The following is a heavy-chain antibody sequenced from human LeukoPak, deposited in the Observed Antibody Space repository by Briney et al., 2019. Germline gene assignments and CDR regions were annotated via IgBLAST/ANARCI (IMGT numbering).Heavy chain of an antibody. V-gene: IGHV1-2*02. CDR2: INPKSGGT. D-gene: IGHD3-9*01. CDR1: GYTFTGYY. CDR3: ARSPHILTGEKFEY. Sequence: ASVKVSCKASGYTFTGYYMHWVRQAPGQGLEWMGWINPKSGGTNYAEKFRGRVTMTRDTSISTAYMEVIRLGSDDTAVYYCARSPHILTGEKFEYWGQGTRVTVSS. J-gene: IGHJ4*02.